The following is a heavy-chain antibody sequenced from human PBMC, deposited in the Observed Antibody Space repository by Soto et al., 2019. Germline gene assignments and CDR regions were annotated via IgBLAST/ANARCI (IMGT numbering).Heavy chain of an antibody. Sequence: ASVKVSCKVSGYTLTELSMHWVRQAPGKGLEWMGGFDPEDGETIYAQKFQGRVTMTEDTSTDTAYMELSSLRSEDTAVYYCATYNRIVGATTTFDYWGQGTLVTVSS. J-gene: IGHJ4*02. V-gene: IGHV1-24*01. CDR3: ATYNRIVGATTTFDY. D-gene: IGHD1-26*01. CDR1: GYTLTELS. CDR2: FDPEDGET.